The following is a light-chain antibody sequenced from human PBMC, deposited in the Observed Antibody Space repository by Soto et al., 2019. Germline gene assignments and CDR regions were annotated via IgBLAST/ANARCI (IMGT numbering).Light chain of an antibody. J-gene: IGKJ5*01. V-gene: IGKV3-20*01. CDR1: ESIGDY. CDR3: QQYVTSPAIT. Sequence: GETGTLLYLDSESIGDYLAWYQQKPGQAPRLLIYGATMRTTGTPDRFSGAGSETHFTLAISRLEPGDFAVYYCQQYVTSPAITFGQGTRLEI. CDR2: GAT.